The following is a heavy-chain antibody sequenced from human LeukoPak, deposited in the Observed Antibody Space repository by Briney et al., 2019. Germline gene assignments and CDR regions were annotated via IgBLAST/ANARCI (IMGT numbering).Heavy chain of an antibody. J-gene: IGHJ1*01. D-gene: IGHD3-10*01. Sequence: GGSLRLSCAASGFTVSSNYMTWVRQAPGKGLEWVSYISSSGSTIYYADSVKGRFTISRDNAKNSLYLQMNSLRAEDTAVYYCATLWFGELLYGPSEYFQHWGQGTLVTVSS. V-gene: IGHV3-11*01. CDR1: GFTVSSNY. CDR3: ATLWFGELLYGPSEYFQH. CDR2: ISSSGSTI.